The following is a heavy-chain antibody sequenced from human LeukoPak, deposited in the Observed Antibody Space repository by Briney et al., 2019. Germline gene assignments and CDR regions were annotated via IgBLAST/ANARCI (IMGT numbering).Heavy chain of an antibody. CDR1: GGSISSSSYY. J-gene: IGHJ4*02. D-gene: IGHD3-22*01. Sequence: SETLSLTCTVSGGSISSSSYYWGWIRQPPGKGLDWMGGIYYSGSTYYNPSLKSRVTISVDTSKNQFSLKLSSVTAADTAVYYCARTENYYDSSGSAPFDYWGQGTLVTVSS. CDR2: IYYSGST. CDR3: ARTENYYDSSGSAPFDY. V-gene: IGHV4-39*07.